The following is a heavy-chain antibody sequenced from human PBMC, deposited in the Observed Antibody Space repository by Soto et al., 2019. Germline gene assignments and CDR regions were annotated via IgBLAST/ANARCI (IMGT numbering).Heavy chain of an antibody. Sequence: GASVKVSCKASGYTFTSYAMHWVRQAPGQRLEWMGWINAGNGNTKYSQKFQGRVTITRDTSASTAYMELSSLRSEDTTVYYCARASGSYSTPFDYWGQGTLVTVSS. V-gene: IGHV1-3*01. CDR3: ARASGSYSTPFDY. D-gene: IGHD1-26*01. CDR1: GYTFTSYA. CDR2: INAGNGNT. J-gene: IGHJ4*02.